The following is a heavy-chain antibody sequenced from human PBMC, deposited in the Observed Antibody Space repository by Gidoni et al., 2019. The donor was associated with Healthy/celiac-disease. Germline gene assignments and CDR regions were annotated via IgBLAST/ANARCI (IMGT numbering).Heavy chain of an antibody. CDR3: ARDTSVFDFWSGYSNDY. V-gene: IGHV1-18*01. CDR1: GYSFTIYV. Sequence: QFQLVQSGAEVKKPGASVKVSCKASGYSFTIYVISWVRQASGQVLEWRGWISADNGNTNYSKKLQGRVTMTTDTSTSTAYMELRSLRSDDTAVYYCARDTSVFDFWSGYSNDYWGQGTLVTVSA. D-gene: IGHD3-3*01. J-gene: IGHJ4*02. CDR2: ISADNGNT.